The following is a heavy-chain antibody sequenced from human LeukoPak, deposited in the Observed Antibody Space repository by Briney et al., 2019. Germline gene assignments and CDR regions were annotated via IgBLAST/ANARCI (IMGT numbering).Heavy chain of an antibody. J-gene: IGHJ4*02. CDR2: ITGSGDGT. CDR1: GFTFSTYA. CDR3: AKAGLVRGGALDS. V-gene: IGHV3-23*01. Sequence: GGSLRLSCAASGFTFSTYAMSWVRQAPGKGLEWVSSITGSGDGTSAADSVTGRFSISRDNSKSTLYLQMNSLRVEDTAVYYCAKAGLVRGGALDSWGQGTLVTVSS. D-gene: IGHD4/OR15-4a*01.